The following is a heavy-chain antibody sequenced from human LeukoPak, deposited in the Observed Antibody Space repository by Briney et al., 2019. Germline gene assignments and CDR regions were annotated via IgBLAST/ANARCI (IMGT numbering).Heavy chain of an antibody. V-gene: IGHV4-34*01. D-gene: IGHD1-1*01. Sequence: SETLSLICAVYGGSFSGHYWTWIRQSPGKGLEWIGESTHSGNTNYNTSLKSRVTISVDTSKNQFSLKLTPVTAADTAVYHCARGRTGAAALDSWGPGTLVTVSP. J-gene: IGHJ4*02. CDR3: ARGRTGAAALDS. CDR2: STHSGNT. CDR1: GGSFSGHY.